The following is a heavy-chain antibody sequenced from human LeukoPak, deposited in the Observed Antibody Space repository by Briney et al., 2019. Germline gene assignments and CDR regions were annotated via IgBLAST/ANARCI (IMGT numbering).Heavy chain of an antibody. V-gene: IGHV3-30-3*01. Sequence: AGGSLRLSCRVSGFTFRSYAMTWVRQAPGKGLEWLAIISYDGTNEDYADSVKGRFTISRDNSNNTLYLQMSNLRPEDTAVYYCARDGRREIILPEDYWGHGTLVTVSS. CDR1: GFTFRSYA. CDR2: ISYDGTNE. CDR3: ARDGRREIILPEDY. D-gene: IGHD1-26*01. J-gene: IGHJ4*01.